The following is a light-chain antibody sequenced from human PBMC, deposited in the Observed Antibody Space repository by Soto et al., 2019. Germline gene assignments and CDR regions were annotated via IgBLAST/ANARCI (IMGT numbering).Light chain of an antibody. V-gene: IGLV2-14*01. Sequence: QSALTQPASVSGSPGQSITISCTGTSSEVGGYNYVSWYQHHPGKAPKLMISEVVNRPSGVSNRFSGDKSGNTAYLTISGLQAXXEADYYGTSYTSSSPLVFGTGTKVTV. CDR1: SSEVGGYNY. CDR3: TSYTSSSPLV. J-gene: IGLJ1*01. CDR2: EVV.